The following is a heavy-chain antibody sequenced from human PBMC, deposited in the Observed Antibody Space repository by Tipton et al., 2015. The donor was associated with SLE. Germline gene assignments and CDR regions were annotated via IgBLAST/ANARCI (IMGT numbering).Heavy chain of an antibody. D-gene: IGHD2-21*01. CDR2: ISYDGSNK. CDR3: AKDLGAYCGGDCSIDY. V-gene: IGHV3-30*04. J-gene: IGHJ4*02. Sequence: SLRLSCAASGFTFSSYAMHWVRQAPGKGLEWVAVISYDGSNKYYADSVKGRFTISRDNSKNTLYLQMNSLRAEDTAVYYCAKDLGAYCGGDCSIDYWGQGTLVTVSS. CDR1: GFTFSSYA.